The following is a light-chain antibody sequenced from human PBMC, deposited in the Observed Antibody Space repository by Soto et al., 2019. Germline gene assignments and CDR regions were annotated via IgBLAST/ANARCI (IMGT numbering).Light chain of an antibody. V-gene: IGLV2-8*01. CDR1: SNDVGHSSF. J-gene: IGLJ1*01. CDR3: KAQADNGKHV. Sequence: QSALTQPPSASGSPGQSVTISCTGNSNDVGHSSFISWYQQHPGKGPKLIIYEVSKRPSGVPDRFSGSKSGNTASLSVSGLQDEADADYFCKAQADNGKHVFGTGTKLTVL. CDR2: EVS.